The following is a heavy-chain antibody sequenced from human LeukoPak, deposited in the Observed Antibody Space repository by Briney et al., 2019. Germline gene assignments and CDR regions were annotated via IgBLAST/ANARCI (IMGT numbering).Heavy chain of an antibody. Sequence: ASVKVSCKASGYTFTSYGISWVRQAPGQGLEWMGWISAYNGNTNYAQKLQGRVTMTTDTSTSTAYMELRSLRSGDTAVYYCARHRPRITIFGVVIPGDQFTYYFDYWGQGTLVTVSS. D-gene: IGHD3-3*01. CDR1: GYTFTSYG. V-gene: IGHV1-18*01. CDR3: ARHRPRITIFGVVIPGDQFTYYFDY. CDR2: ISAYNGNT. J-gene: IGHJ4*02.